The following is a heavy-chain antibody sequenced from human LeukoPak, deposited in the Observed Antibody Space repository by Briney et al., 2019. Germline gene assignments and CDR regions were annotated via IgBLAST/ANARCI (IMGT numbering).Heavy chain of an antibody. CDR2: IKQDGGEK. D-gene: IGHD3-22*01. CDR3: ARVFSSGYSDY. Sequence: GGSLRLSCAASGFTFSSYWMSWVRQAPGKGLEWVAIIKQDGGEKYYVDSVKGRFTISRDNAKNSLYLQMNSLRAEDTAVYYCARVFSSGYSDYWGQGTLVTVSS. V-gene: IGHV3-7*01. J-gene: IGHJ4*02. CDR1: GFTFSSYW.